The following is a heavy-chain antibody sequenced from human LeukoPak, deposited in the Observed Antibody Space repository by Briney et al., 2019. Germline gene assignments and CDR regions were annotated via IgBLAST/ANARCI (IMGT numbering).Heavy chain of an antibody. Sequence: GASVKVSCKASGDIFTAYLMLWVRQAPGQGLEWMGRINPTTGVTTYALRFQDRVSMTRDASVNTVYMELNRLTTADTAMYYCARENDFNYLFDYWGRGTLITVSS. CDR1: GDIFTAYL. J-gene: IGHJ4*02. CDR3: ARENDFNYLFDY. V-gene: IGHV1-2*06. CDR2: INPTTGVT. D-gene: IGHD3-3*01.